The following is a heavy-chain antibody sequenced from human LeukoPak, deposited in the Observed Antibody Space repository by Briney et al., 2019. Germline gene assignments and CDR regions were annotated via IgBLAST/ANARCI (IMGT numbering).Heavy chain of an antibody. V-gene: IGHV3-23*01. CDR3: AKAPATGEGYYFYYMDV. D-gene: IGHD7-27*01. J-gene: IGHJ6*03. CDR2: VNGRGATT. Sequence: GGSLRLSCAASGFASGFTFSDYAVRWVRQAPGKGPEWGASVNGRGATTYYADSVRGRFTISRDNSKNTVYLQMISLGADDTAVYFCAKAPATGEGYYFYYMDVWGKGTTVTVSS. CDR1: GFTFSDYA.